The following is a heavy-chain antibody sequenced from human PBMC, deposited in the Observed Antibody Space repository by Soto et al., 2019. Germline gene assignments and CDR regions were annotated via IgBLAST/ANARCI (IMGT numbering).Heavy chain of an antibody. D-gene: IGHD3-10*01. J-gene: IGHJ6*02. Sequence: QVQLQESGPGLVKPSETLSLSCTVSGGSISSYYWSWFRQSPGKRMEWIGYVHHSWGSSYNPSLRSRVAISLDTSNIQFSLKLTSVTATDTAVYYCARQGFGPLHGLVDVWGQGTTVTVSS. CDR2: VHHSWGS. V-gene: IGHV4-59*08. CDR3: ARQGFGPLHGLVDV. CDR1: GGSISSYY.